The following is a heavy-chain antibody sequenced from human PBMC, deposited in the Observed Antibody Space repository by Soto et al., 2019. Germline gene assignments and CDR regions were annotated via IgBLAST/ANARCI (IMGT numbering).Heavy chain of an antibody. CDR2: ISSSSSYI. J-gene: IGHJ6*03. Sequence: EVQLVESGGGLVKPGGSLRLSCAASGFTFSSYSMNWVRQAPGKGLEWVSSISSSSSYIYYADSVKGRFTISRDNAKNSLYLQMNSLRAEDTAVYYCARGEDYDYIWGSPYYYYMDVWGKGTTVTVSS. CDR3: ARGEDYDYIWGSPYYYYMDV. D-gene: IGHD3-16*01. V-gene: IGHV3-21*01. CDR1: GFTFSSYS.